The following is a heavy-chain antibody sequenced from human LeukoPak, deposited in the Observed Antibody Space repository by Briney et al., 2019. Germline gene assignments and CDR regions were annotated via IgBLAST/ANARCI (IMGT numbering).Heavy chain of an antibody. D-gene: IGHD3-3*01. V-gene: IGHV4-4*09. CDR1: GGSIGSYY. CDR2: VYTSGST. CDR3: ARPTTIFGVVGYMDV. J-gene: IGHJ6*03. Sequence: SETLSLSCAVSGGSIGSYYGSWIRPPSGEGLEWIGYVYTSGSTNYNPSLKSRVTISVDTSKNQFSPKLSSVTAADTAVYDCARPTTIFGVVGYMDVWGKGTTVTVSS.